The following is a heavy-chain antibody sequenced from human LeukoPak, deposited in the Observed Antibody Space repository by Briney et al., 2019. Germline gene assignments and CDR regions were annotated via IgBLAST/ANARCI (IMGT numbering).Heavy chain of an antibody. V-gene: IGHV1-69*04. Sequence: GASVKVSCKASGGTFSSYAISWVRQAPGQGLEWMGRIIPILGIANYAQKFQGRVTITADKSTSTAHMELSSLRSEDTAVYYCARDQGEPDDYWGQGTLVTVSS. CDR3: ARDQGEPDDY. CDR1: GGTFSSYA. CDR2: IIPILGIA. J-gene: IGHJ4*02. D-gene: IGHD1-14*01.